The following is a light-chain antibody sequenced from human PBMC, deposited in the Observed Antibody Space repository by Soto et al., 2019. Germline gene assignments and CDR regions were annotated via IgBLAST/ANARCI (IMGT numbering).Light chain of an antibody. CDR2: DVI. J-gene: IGLJ2*01. V-gene: IGLV2-11*01. Sequence: QSVLTQPRSVSGSPGQSITISCSGTRNDVGGYNYVSWYQQHPGTAPKLKIYDVIKRPSGVPDRFSGSKSGNTASLTVSGLQAEDEADYYCCAYAGNYSWVFGGGTNSPS. CDR1: RNDVGGYNY. CDR3: CAYAGNYSWV.